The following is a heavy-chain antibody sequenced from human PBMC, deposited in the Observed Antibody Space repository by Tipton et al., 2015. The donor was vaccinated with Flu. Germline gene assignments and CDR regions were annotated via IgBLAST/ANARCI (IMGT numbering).Heavy chain of an antibody. CDR1: GSSFSSYW. Sequence: QSGAEVKKPGESLKISCKGSGSSFSSYWIAWVRQMPGKGLEWMGIIYPDDSDTKYSPSFQGQVTFSADKSLNTAYLQWSSLKASDTAIYYCVRQNCGGDCYPDFWGQGTLVTVSS. CDR2: IYPDDSDT. V-gene: IGHV5-51*03. J-gene: IGHJ4*02. D-gene: IGHD2-21*02. CDR3: VRQNCGGDCYPDF.